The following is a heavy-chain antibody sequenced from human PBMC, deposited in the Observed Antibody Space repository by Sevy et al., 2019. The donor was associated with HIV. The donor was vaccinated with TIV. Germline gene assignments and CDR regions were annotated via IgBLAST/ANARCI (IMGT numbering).Heavy chain of an antibody. D-gene: IGHD3-22*01. V-gene: IGHV3-7*01. CDR2: IKQDGSEK. CDR3: AREAYDSSGYYLGNWFDP. Sequence: GGSLRLSCAASGFTFSSYWMSWVRQAPGKGLERVANIKQDGSEKYYVDSVKGRFTISRDNAKNSLYLQMNSLRAEDTAVYYCAREAYDSSGYYLGNWFDPWRQGTLVTVSS. CDR1: GFTFSSYW. J-gene: IGHJ5*02.